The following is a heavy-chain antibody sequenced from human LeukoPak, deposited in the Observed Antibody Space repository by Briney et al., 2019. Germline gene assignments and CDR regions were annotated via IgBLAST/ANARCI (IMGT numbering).Heavy chain of an antibody. V-gene: IGHV1-2*04. CDR2: INPNSGGT. D-gene: IGHD4-17*01. CDR3: AREGDYGFDY. CDR1: GHPFTELS. J-gene: IGHJ4*02. Sequence: ASVKVSCKVSGHPFTELSMHWVRQAPGQGLEWMGWINPNSGGTNYAQKFQGWVTMTRDTSISTAYMELSRLRSDDTAVYYCAREGDYGFDYWGQGTLVTVSS.